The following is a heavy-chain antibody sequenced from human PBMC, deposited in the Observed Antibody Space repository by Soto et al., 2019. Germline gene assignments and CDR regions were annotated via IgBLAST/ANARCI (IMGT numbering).Heavy chain of an antibody. CDR2: IYYSGST. J-gene: IGHJ5*02. Sequence: SLCLTCTGSGVSIGVGGYYWSWIRPHPGKGLEWIGYIYYSGSTYYNPSLKSRVTISVDTSKNQFSLKLSSVTAADKAVYYGAKSIAARGHCFDPWGQGTLVTVSS. V-gene: IGHV4-31*03. D-gene: IGHD6-6*01. CDR1: GVSIGVGGYY. CDR3: AKSIAARGHCFDP.